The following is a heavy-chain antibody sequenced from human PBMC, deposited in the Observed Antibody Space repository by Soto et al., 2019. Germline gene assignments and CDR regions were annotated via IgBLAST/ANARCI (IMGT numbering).Heavy chain of an antibody. CDR3: AKAGGIAAAGTVDMFGY. V-gene: IGHV3-9*01. Sequence: PGGSLRLSCAASGFTFDDYAMHWVRQAPGKGLEWVSGISWNSGSIGYADSVKGRFTISRDNAKNSLYLQMNSLRAEDTALYYCAKAGGIAAAGTVDMFGYWGQGTLVTVSS. CDR1: GFTFDDYA. D-gene: IGHD6-13*01. J-gene: IGHJ4*02. CDR2: ISWNSGSI.